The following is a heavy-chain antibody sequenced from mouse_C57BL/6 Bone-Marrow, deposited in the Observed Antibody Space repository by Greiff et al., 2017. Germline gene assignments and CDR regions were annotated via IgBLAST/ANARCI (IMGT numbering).Heavy chain of an antibody. J-gene: IGHJ3*01. CDR3: ARSHYDGFSWFAY. CDR2: INPNNGGT. CDR1: GYTFTDYN. Sequence: EVQLQQSGPELVKPGASVKIPCKASGYTFTDYNMDWVKQSNGKSLEWLGDINPNNGGTIYNHNINGKATWTVDKSYSTAYMEIRSLTSADTAVYYCARSHYDGFSWFAYWGQGTLITVSA. D-gene: IGHD2-3*01. V-gene: IGHV1-18*01.